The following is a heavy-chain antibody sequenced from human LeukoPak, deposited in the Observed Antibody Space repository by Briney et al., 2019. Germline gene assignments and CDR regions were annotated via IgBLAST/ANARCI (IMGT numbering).Heavy chain of an antibody. CDR2: IRYDGSNK. Sequence: GGSLRLSCAASGFTFSSYGMHWVRQAPGKGLEWVAFIRYDGSNKYYADSVKGRFTISRDNAKNSLYLQMNSLRAEDTAVYYCATQGHYGSGSYYTMRPAYYYYGMDVWGQGTTVTVSS. CDR3: ATQGHYGSGSYYTMRPAYYYYGMDV. D-gene: IGHD3-10*01. V-gene: IGHV3-30*02. J-gene: IGHJ6*02. CDR1: GFTFSSYG.